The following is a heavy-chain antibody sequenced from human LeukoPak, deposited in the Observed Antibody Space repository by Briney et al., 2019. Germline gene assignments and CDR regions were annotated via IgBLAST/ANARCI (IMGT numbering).Heavy chain of an antibody. V-gene: IGHV4-59*01. J-gene: IGHJ6*02. CDR1: AGSISSYY. D-gene: IGHD6-6*01. CDR3: ARDRGVAARPDGMDV. Sequence: SETLSLTCTVSAGSISSYYWSWIRQPPGKGLEWIGYIYYSGSTNYNPSLKSRVTISVDTSKNQFSLKLSSVTAADTAVYYCARDRGVAARPDGMDVWGQGTTVTVSS. CDR2: IYYSGST.